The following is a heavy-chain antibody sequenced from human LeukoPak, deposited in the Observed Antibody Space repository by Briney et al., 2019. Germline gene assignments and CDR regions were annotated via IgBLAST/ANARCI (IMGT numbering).Heavy chain of an antibody. CDR2: IYHSGST. CDR3: ARDKGLSGYYPGAFDI. D-gene: IGHD3-22*01. CDR1: GGSTSSSNW. Sequence: PSGTLSLTCAVSGGSTSSSNWWSWARQPPGKGLEWIGEIYHSGSTNYNPSLKSRVTISVDKSKNQFSLKLSSVTAADTAVYYCARDKGLSGYYPGAFDIWGQGTMVTVSS. J-gene: IGHJ3*02. V-gene: IGHV4-4*02.